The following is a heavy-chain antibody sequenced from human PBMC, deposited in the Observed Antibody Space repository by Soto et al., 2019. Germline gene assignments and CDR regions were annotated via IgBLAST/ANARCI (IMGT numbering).Heavy chain of an antibody. V-gene: IGHV3-72*01. CDR1: GFTLSNHY. Sequence: EVQLVESGGGLVQPGGSLRLSCVASGFTLSNHYMDWVRQAPGKGLEWIGQIRNAARSYSTEYAASVKGRFTISRDDSKNTLYLQMNSLRTDDTAVYSCADSTWSGYYLPWGQGTLVTVSS. CDR2: IRNAARSYST. J-gene: IGHJ5*02. CDR3: ADSTWSGYYLP. D-gene: IGHD3-3*01.